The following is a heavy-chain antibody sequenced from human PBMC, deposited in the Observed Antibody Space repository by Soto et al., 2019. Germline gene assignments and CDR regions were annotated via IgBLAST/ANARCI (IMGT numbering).Heavy chain of an antibody. Sequence: SETLSLTCTVSGGSISSSSYYWGWIRQPPEKGLEWIGSIYYSGSTYYNPSLKSRVTISVDTSKNQFSLKLNSVTAADTAVYYFARLGGYCISTICYFPTTPFDYWGQGTRVTVS. CDR2: IYYSGST. CDR1: GGSISSSSYY. D-gene: IGHD2-2*03. V-gene: IGHV4-39*01. CDR3: ARLGGYCISTICYFPTTPFDY. J-gene: IGHJ4*02.